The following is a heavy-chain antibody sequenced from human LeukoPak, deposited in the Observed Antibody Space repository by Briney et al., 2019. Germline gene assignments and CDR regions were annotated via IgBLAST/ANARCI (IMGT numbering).Heavy chain of an antibody. J-gene: IGHJ4*02. CDR3: ARGGWSNDY. D-gene: IGHD6-19*01. CDR1: GGSINNYY. CDR2: IYYTGSA. Sequence: PSETLSLTCTVSGGSINNYYWSWIRQRPGKGLESIGYIYYTGSATYNPSLQSRVTMSVDTSKNQLSLRLTSVTAADTAVYYCARGGWSNDYWGQGSLVTVSS. V-gene: IGHV4-59*12.